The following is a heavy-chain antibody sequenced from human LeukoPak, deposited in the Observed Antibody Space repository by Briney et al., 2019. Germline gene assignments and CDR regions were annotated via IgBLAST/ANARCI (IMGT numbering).Heavy chain of an antibody. Sequence: PSETLTLTCTVSGGSISSYYWSWIRQPPGKGLEWIGYIYYSGSTNYNPSLKSRVTISVDRSKNQLSLRLSSVTAADTAVYYCARGAYCSSTSCYNREDWFDPWGQGTLVTVSS. CDR3: ARGAYCSSTSCYNREDWFDP. J-gene: IGHJ5*02. V-gene: IGHV4-59*12. CDR2: IYYSGST. CDR1: GGSISSYY. D-gene: IGHD2-2*02.